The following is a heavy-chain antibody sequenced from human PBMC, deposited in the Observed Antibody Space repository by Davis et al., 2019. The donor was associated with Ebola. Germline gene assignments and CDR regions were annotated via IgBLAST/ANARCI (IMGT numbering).Heavy chain of an antibody. Sequence: MPGGSLRLSCAVSGGPTSSSNWWSWVRQPPGKGLEWIGEIHHSGSTNYNPSLKSRVTMFLDKSLNQFSLKMSSVTAADTAVYYCARVLFSVWNYEALDIWGQGTTVTVSS. V-gene: IGHV4-4*02. CDR3: ARVLFSVWNYEALDI. CDR1: GGPTSSSNW. D-gene: IGHD1-7*01. CDR2: IHHSGST. J-gene: IGHJ3*02.